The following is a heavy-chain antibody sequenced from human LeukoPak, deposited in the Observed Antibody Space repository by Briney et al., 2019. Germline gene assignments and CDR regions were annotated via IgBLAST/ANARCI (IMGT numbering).Heavy chain of an antibody. CDR1: GGTFSSYA. V-gene: IGHV1-69*04. J-gene: IGHJ5*02. Sequence: SVKVSCKASGGTFSSYAISWVRQAPGQGLEWMGRIIPILGIANYAQKFQGRVTITADKSTSTAYMELSSLRSEDTAAYYCARGGYGNWFDPWGQGTLVTVSS. CDR2: IIPILGIA. D-gene: IGHD3-22*01. CDR3: ARGGYGNWFDP.